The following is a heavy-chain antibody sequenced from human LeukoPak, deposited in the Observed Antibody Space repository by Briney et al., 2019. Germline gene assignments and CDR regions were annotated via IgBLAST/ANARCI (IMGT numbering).Heavy chain of an antibody. J-gene: IGHJ4*02. Sequence: PSETLSLTCAVYGGSFSGYYWSWIRQPPGKGLEWIGSIYYSGSTYYNPSLKSRVTISVDTSKNQFSLKLSSVTAADTAVYYCARLGQLGDYWGQGTLVTVSS. CDR1: GGSFSGYY. D-gene: IGHD6-13*01. CDR3: ARLGQLGDY. V-gene: IGHV4-34*01. CDR2: IYYSGST.